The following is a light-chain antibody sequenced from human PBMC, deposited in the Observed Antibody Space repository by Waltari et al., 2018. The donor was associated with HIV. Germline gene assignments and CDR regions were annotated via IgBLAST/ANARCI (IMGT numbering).Light chain of an antibody. V-gene: IGLV2-8*01. CDR3: SSYTGSDNLV. Sequence: QSALTQPPSASGSPGPSVTISCTGTSSDVGGYNYVSWYQQHPGKAPKLMIYEVSSRPSGVPDRFSGSGSGNTASLTVSGLQAEDYADYYCSSYTGSDNLVFGGGTKLTVL. J-gene: IGLJ2*01. CDR1: SSDVGGYNY. CDR2: EVS.